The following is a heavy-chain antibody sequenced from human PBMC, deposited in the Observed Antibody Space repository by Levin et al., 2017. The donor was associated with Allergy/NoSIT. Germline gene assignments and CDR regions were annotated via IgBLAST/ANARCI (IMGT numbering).Heavy chain of an antibody. J-gene: IGHJ4*02. D-gene: IGHD5-24*01. CDR2: INTDGSSI. V-gene: IGHV3-74*03. CDR1: GFAFSSHW. Sequence: PGGSLRLSCAASGFAFSSHWMHWVRQAPGKGLAWVSCINTDGSSITYADSVQGRFTISRDNAKNMLYLQMNCLGAEDTAVYYCAREGEWLQYYFDSWGQGTLVTVSS. CDR3: AREGEWLQYYFDS.